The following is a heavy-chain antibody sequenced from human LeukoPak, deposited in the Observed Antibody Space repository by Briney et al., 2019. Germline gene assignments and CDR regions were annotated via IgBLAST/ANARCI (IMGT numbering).Heavy chain of an antibody. CDR2: IYYSGST. D-gene: IGHD3-10*01. CDR3: ARDYMVRGVIDY. Sequence: SETLSLTCTVSGGSISITTYYWGSIRQPPGKGLEWIGNIYYSGSTYYNPPLKSRVTISVDTSKNQFSLKLSSVTAADTAVYYCARDYMVRGVIDYWGQGTLVTVSS. J-gene: IGHJ4*02. CDR1: GGSISITTYY. V-gene: IGHV4-39*07.